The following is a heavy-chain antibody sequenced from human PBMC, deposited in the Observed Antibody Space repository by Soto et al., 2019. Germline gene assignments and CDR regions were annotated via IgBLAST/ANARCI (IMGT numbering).Heavy chain of an antibody. V-gene: IGHV3-48*02. Sequence: EVQLVEAGGGLVQPGGSLRLSCAASGFTLSSYSMHWVRQAPGKGLEWVSYIICSGGTLYYADSVKGRFTISRDNAKKSLPVQMNGLRDEDTAVYFCARETGLRSSGWSYYFDFWGEGTRVTVSS. D-gene: IGHD6-19*01. CDR2: IICSGGTL. J-gene: IGHJ4*02. CDR1: GFTLSSYS. CDR3: ARETGLRSSGWSYYFDF.